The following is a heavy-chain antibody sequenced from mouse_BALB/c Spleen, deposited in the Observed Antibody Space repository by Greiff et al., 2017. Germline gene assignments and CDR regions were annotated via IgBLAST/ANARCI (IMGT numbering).Heavy chain of an antibody. CDR3: ARDGNYGGGYAMDY. D-gene: IGHD2-1*01. CDR1: GYTFTSYV. Sequence: VQLQQSGPELVKPGASVKMSCKASGYTFTSYVMHWVKQKPGQGLEWIGYINPYNDGTKYNEKFKGKATLTSDKSSSTAYMELSSLTSEDSAVYYCARDGNYGGGYAMDYWGQGTSVTVSS. V-gene: IGHV1-14*01. CDR2: INPYNDGT. J-gene: IGHJ4*01.